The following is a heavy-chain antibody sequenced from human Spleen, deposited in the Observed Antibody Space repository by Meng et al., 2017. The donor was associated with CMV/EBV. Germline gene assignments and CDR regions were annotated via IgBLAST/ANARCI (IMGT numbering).Heavy chain of an antibody. Sequence: GESLKISCAASGFPFRNYGMHWVRQAPGKGLEWVAVIWYDGSNKNYAESVKGRFTISRDNSKNTLFLQMDNLRAEDTAVYYCAKVLSWGLGNYYNFDYWGQGTLVTVSS. CDR1: GFPFRNYG. J-gene: IGHJ4*02. D-gene: IGHD3-10*01. CDR3: AKVLSWGLGNYYNFDY. V-gene: IGHV3-33*06. CDR2: IWYDGSNK.